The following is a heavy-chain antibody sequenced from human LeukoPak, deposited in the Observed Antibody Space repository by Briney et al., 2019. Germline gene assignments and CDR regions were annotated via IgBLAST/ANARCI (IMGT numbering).Heavy chain of an antibody. CDR2: SYYSGST. Sequence: GKGLEWIGSSYYSGSTYYNPSLQSRVTISVDTSKNQFSLKLSSVTAADTAVYYCARAQDYDSSGYYLDFGYWGQGTLVTVSS. D-gene: IGHD3-22*01. V-gene: IGHV4-39*07. J-gene: IGHJ4*02. CDR3: ARAQDYDSSGYYLDFGY.